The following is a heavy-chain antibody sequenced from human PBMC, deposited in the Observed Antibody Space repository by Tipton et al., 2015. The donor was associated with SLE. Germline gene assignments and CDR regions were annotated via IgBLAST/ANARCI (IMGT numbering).Heavy chain of an antibody. CDR2: LFYSGST. D-gene: IGHD6-13*01. CDR1: GGSIGSSSGFY. V-gene: IGHV4-39*07. Sequence: TLSLTCTVSGGSIGSSSGFYWGWIRQPPGKGLEWIGSLFYSGSTYYNSSLKGRVTISLESSKNQFSLKLTSVTAADTAVYFCAGPYSSTWFYWGQGILVTVSS. CDR3: AGPYSSTWFY. J-gene: IGHJ4*02.